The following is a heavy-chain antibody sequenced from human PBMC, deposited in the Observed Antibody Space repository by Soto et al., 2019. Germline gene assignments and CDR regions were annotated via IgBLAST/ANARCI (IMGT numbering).Heavy chain of an antibody. J-gene: IGHJ4*02. CDR1: GFTFSSYG. CDR3: ARDAVVTPSFHY. Sequence: LRLSCAASGFTFSSYGMHWVRQAPGKGLEWVAVIWYDGSNKYYADSVKGRFTISRDNSKNTLYLQMNSLRAEDTAVYYCARDAVVTPSFHYWGQGNLVTVSS. V-gene: IGHV3-33*01. CDR2: IWYDGSNK. D-gene: IGHD2-21*02.